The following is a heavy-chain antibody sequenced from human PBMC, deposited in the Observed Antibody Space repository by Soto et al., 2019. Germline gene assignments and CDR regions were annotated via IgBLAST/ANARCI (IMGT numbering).Heavy chain of an antibody. D-gene: IGHD3-22*01. CDR2: IYPGDSHT. CDR3: ARPDSSGYSPGGDGFQI. V-gene: IGHV5-10-1*01. J-gene: IGHJ3*02. CDR1: GYSFTADL. Sequence: ETLSVTCTVSGYSFTADLINWVRQMPGKGLEWMGKIYPGDSHTINSPSFQGRVTMSADKSINTAYLQWSSLKASDTGMYYCARPDSSGYSPGGDGFQIWGQGTMVTVSS.